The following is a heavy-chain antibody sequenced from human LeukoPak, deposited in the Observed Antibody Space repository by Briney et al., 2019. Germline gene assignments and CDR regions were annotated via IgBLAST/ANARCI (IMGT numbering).Heavy chain of an antibody. CDR3: ARDLQFEADYGDYGAFDI. CDR1: GFTFSSYS. J-gene: IGHJ3*02. V-gene: IGHV3-48*02. Sequence: GGSLRLSCAASGFTFSSYSMNWVRQAPGKGLEWVSYISSSSSTMYYADSVKGRFTISRDNAKNSLYLQMNSLRDEDTAVYYCARDLQFEADYGDYGAFDIWGQGTMVTVSS. CDR2: ISSSSSTM. D-gene: IGHD4-17*01.